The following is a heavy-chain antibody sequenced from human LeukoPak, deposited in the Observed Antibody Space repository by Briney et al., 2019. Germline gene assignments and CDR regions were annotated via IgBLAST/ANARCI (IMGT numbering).Heavy chain of an antibody. J-gene: IGHJ4*02. CDR1: GFTFSSYA. CDR2: ISGSGDST. D-gene: IGHD7-27*01. Sequence: GGSVRLSCAASGFTFSSYAMSWVRQAPGKGLEWVSAISGSGDSTYSTDSVKGRFTISRDNSKNTLYLRMNSLRAEDTAVYYCAKKVPANWGSYLDYWGQGTLVTVSS. V-gene: IGHV3-23*01. CDR3: AKKVPANWGSYLDY.